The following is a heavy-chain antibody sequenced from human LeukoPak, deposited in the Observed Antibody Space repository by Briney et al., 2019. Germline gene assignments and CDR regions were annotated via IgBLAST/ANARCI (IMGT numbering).Heavy chain of an antibody. D-gene: IGHD3-10*01. CDR3: ARGGYYGSGNDFRFDP. Sequence: PSETLSLTCTVSGGSISSSSYYWGWIRQPPGKGLEWIGSIYYSGSTYYNPSLKSRVTISVDTSKNQFSLKLTSVTAADTAVYFCARGGYYGSGNDFRFDPWGQGTLVTVSS. CDR2: IYYSGST. V-gene: IGHV4-39*07. J-gene: IGHJ5*02. CDR1: GGSISSSSYY.